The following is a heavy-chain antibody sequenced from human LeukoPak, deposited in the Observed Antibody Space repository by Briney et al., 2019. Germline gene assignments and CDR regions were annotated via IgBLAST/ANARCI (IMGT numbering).Heavy chain of an antibody. CDR3: AKLAYGDYVWFDP. CDR2: ISYDGSNK. V-gene: IGHV3-30*18. CDR1: GFTFSSYG. D-gene: IGHD4-17*01. Sequence: GGSLRLSCAASGFTFSSYGMHWVRQAPGKGLEWVAVISYDGSNKCYADSVKGRFTISRDNSKNTLYLQMNSLRAEDTAVYYCAKLAYGDYVWFDPWGQGTLVTVSS. J-gene: IGHJ5*02.